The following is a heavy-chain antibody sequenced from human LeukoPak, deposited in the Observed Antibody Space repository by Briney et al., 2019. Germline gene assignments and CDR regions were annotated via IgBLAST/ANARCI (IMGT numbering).Heavy chain of an antibody. CDR1: GITLSNYG. Sequence: GGSLRLSCAVSGITLSNYGMSWVRQAPGKGLEWVANIKQDGSEKYYVDSVKGRFTISRDNAKNSLYLQMNSLRAEDTAVYYCATLTPGISVAGPGHNWFDPWGQGTLVTVSS. J-gene: IGHJ5*02. CDR2: IKQDGSEK. CDR3: ATLTPGISVAGPGHNWFDP. D-gene: IGHD6-19*01. V-gene: IGHV3-7*01.